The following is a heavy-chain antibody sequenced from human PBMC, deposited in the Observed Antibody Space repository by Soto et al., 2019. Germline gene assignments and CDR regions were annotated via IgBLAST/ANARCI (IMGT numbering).Heavy chain of an antibody. CDR2: ISAYNGNT. D-gene: IGHD5-18*01. Sequence: GASVKVSCKASGYTFTSYGISWVRQAPGQGLEWMGWISAYNGNTNYAQKLQGRVTMTTDTSTSTAYMELRSLRSEDTAVYYCASDRGYSYGYGNYYYAMDVWGQGTTVTVSS. CDR3: ASDRGYSYGYGNYYYAMDV. J-gene: IGHJ6*02. CDR1: GYTFTSYG. V-gene: IGHV1-18*04.